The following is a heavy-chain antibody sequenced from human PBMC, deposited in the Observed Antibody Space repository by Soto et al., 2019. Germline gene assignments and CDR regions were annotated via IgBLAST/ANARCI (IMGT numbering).Heavy chain of an antibody. V-gene: IGHV1-18*01. Sequence: QVQLVQSGAEVRKPGASVKVSCKASGYTFSTSGMSWLRQAPGQGLEWMGWISTYNGDTNDAPKFQDRVTMTSDTSTSTVYMERRSLRSDDTAVYYFARAGAAPYYYSGMDVWGQGTRVTVSS. D-gene: IGHD2-15*01. CDR2: ISTYNGDT. CDR3: ARAGAAPYYYSGMDV. J-gene: IGHJ6*02. CDR1: GYTFSTSG.